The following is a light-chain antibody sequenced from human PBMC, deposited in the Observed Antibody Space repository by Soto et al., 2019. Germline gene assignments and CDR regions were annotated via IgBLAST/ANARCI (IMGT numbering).Light chain of an antibody. CDR1: QSLLSNSNNKNY. CDR2: RAS. V-gene: IGKV4-1*01. CDR3: QQYYSTPQT. J-gene: IGKJ1*01. Sequence: DVVMTQSPDSLAVSLGERATINCKSSQSLLSNSNNKNYLAWYRQRPGQPPKLLIYRASARESGVPDRFSGSGSGADFTLTISGLQAEDVAVYYCQQYYSTPQTFGQGTKVQVK.